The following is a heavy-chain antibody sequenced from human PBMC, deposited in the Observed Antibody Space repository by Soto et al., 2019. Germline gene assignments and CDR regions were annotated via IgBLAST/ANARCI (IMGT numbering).Heavy chain of an antibody. CDR2: IGPESGAT. CDR1: GYTFTGHY. Sequence: ASVKVSCKASGYTFTGHYIHWVRQAPQQGPEWVGEIGPESGATRYAQKFRGRVTMTMDTSITTVYMELKNLSPDDTAVYYCGRGRSGQIVVFYWGQGTPVTVSS. V-gene: IGHV1-2*02. D-gene: IGHD1-26*01. J-gene: IGHJ4*02. CDR3: GRGRSGQIVVFY.